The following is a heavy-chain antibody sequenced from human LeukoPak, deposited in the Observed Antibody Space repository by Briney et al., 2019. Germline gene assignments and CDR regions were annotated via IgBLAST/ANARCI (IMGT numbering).Heavy chain of an antibody. CDR2: IIGTT. CDR3: ARDGGSYYDI. V-gene: IGHV3-23*01. Sequence: GGSLRLSCAASGFTFSSYAMSWVRQAPGKGLEWVSGIIGTTNYADSVKGRFTISRDNSKNTLYLQMNSLRAEDTAVYYCARDGGSYYDIWGQGTMVTVSS. D-gene: IGHD1-26*01. J-gene: IGHJ3*02. CDR1: GFTFSSYA.